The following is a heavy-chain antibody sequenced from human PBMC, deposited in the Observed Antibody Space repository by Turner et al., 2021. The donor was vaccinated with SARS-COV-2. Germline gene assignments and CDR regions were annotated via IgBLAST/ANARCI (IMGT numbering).Heavy chain of an antibody. J-gene: IGHJ3*02. CDR1: GFTFSSYS. D-gene: IGHD3-22*01. CDR3: ARARWHYYDSSGYYPDAFDI. CDR2: ISSSSSYI. V-gene: IGHV3-21*01. Sequence: EVHLVESGGGLVKPGWSLRLSFAASGFTFSSYSMNWVRQAPGKGLEWVSSISSSSSYIYYADSVKGRFTISRDNAKNSLYLQVNSLRAEDTAVYYCARARWHYYDSSGYYPDAFDIWGQGTMVTVSS.